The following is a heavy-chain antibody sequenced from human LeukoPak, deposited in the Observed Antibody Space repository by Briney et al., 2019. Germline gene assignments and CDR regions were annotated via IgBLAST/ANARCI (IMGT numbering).Heavy chain of an antibody. D-gene: IGHD3-16*02. CDR2: FDPEDGET. V-gene: IGHV1-24*01. CDR3: ATVMITFGGVIDSRAFDY. J-gene: IGHJ4*02. CDR1: GYTLTELS. Sequence: GASVKVSCKVSGYTLTELSMHWVRQAPGKGLEWMGGFDPEDGETIYAQRFQGRVTMTEDTSTDTAYMELSSLRSEDTAVYYCATVMITFGGVIDSRAFDYWGQGTLVTVSS.